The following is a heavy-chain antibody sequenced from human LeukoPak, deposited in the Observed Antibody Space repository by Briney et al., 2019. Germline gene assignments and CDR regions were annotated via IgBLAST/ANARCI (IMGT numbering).Heavy chain of an antibody. CDR2: ITSSNTYM. V-gene: IGHV3-21*01. CDR3: GRDLNWGAFDI. D-gene: IGHD7-27*01. Sequence: GGSLRLSCAASGFTFNSYNMNWVRQAPGKGLEWVSSITSSNTYMYYADSVKGRFTISRDNSKNTLYLQMNSLRAEDTAVYYCGRDLNWGAFDIRGLGTLVTVSS. J-gene: IGHJ3*02. CDR1: GFTFNSYN.